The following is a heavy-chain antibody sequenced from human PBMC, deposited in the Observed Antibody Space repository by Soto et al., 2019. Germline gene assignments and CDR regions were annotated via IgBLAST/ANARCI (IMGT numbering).Heavy chain of an antibody. CDR2: VHYSGST. V-gene: IGHV4-59*01. CDR3: ARESEGGDLHDWFDP. J-gene: IGHJ5*02. CDR1: GDSIGTYY. Sequence: QVQLRESGPGLVKPSETLSLTCSVSGDSIGTYYWSWVRQPPGKGLEWIGFVHYSGSTQYNPSLKGRVTMSRDTSKNQRSLKLRSVTAADTAVYYCARESEGGDLHDWFDPWGQGTLVTVSS. D-gene: IGHD3-16*01.